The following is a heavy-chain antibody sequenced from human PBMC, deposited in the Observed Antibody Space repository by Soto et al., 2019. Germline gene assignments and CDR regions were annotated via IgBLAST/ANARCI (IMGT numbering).Heavy chain of an antibody. CDR3: AREVSAHYGMDV. CDR1: GGSISSGGYY. CDR2: IYYSGST. V-gene: IGHV4-31*03. J-gene: IGHJ6*02. Sequence: TLSLTCTVSGGSISSGGYYWSWIRQHPGKGLEWIGYIYYSGSTYYNPSLKSRVTISVDTSKNQFSLKLSSLTAADTAVYYCAREVSAHYGMDVWGQGTTVTVSS.